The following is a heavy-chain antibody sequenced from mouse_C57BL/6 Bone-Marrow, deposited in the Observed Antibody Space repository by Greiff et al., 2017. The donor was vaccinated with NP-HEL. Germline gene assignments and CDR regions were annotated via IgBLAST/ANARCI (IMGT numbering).Heavy chain of an antibody. CDR3: SRPLITTVVATRAMDY. V-gene: IGHV1-81*01. D-gene: IGHD1-1*01. Sequence: QVQLKPSGAELARPGASVKLSCKASGYTFTSYGISWVKQRTGQGLEWLGELSPRSGNTYYNEKFKGKATLTADKSSSTAYMELRSLTSEDSAVYFCSRPLITTVVATRAMDYWGQGTSVTVSS. CDR2: LSPRSGNT. J-gene: IGHJ4*01. CDR1: GYTFTSYG.